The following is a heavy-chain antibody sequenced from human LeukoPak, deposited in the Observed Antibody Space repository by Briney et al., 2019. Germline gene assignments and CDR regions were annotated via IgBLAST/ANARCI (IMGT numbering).Heavy chain of an antibody. CDR2: IWSDGSNT. D-gene: IGHD3/OR15-3a*01. CDR1: GFTFSSYG. J-gene: IGHJ4*02. CDR3: ARDRGWGEGLDGDFDY. V-gene: IGHV3-30*02. Sequence: GGSLRLSCAASGFTFSSYGFHWVRQAPGKGLEWVALIWSDGSNTFYADSVKGRFTISRDNSKNTLYLQMNSLRAEDTAVYYCARDRGWGEGLDGDFDYWGQGTLVTVSS.